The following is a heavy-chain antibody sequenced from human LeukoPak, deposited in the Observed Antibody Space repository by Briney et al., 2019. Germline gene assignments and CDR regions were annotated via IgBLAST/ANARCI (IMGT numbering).Heavy chain of an antibody. J-gene: IGHJ4*02. D-gene: IGHD1-26*01. CDR1: GYPFTDYY. V-gene: IGHV1-2*06. Sequence: ASVKVSCRASGYPFTDYYVHWVRQAPGQGLEWVGRISPKSGDTHYARKFLGRVTMTRDTSISAAYMELSSLRSDDTAVYYCARDLPPSYLDYWGQGTLVTVSS. CDR3: ARDLPPSYLDY. CDR2: ISPKSGDT.